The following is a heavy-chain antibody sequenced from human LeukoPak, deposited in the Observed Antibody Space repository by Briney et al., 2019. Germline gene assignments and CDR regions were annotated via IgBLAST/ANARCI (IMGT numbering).Heavy chain of an antibody. CDR2: IYSGGST. CDR1: GFTVSSNY. J-gene: IGHJ4*02. V-gene: IGHV3-66*01. Sequence: GGSLRPSCASSGFTVSSNYMTWVRQAPGKGLEWVSVIYSGGSTYYADSVKGRFTISRDNSKNTLYLHMNSLRVEDTAVYYCARDFCNAGSCYPDNWGQGTLVTVSS. D-gene: IGHD2-15*01. CDR3: ARDFCNAGSCYPDN.